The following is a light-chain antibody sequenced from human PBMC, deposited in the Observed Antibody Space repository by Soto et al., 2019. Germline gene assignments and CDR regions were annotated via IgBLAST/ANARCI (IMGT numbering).Light chain of an antibody. V-gene: IGLV1-40*01. Sequence: QSLLTQPPSVSGAPGQMVTIACTGSSSNIGAGYDVHWYQQLPGTAPKLLIYGNSNRPSGVPDRFSGSKSGTSASLAITGLQAEDEADYYCQSYASSLSAVFGTGTKVPVL. CDR2: GNS. CDR3: QSYASSLSAV. CDR1: SSNIGAGYD. J-gene: IGLJ1*01.